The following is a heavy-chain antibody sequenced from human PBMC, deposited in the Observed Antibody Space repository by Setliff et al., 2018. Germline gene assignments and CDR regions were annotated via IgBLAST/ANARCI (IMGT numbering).Heavy chain of an antibody. CDR1: GFTFSAHG. Sequence: GGSLRLSCAASGFTFSAHGMNWVRQVPGKGLEWVSTINWDGRTRAYTDSVKGRFTISRDNAKNSLHLQMNSLRAEDTAVYYCARDYTYYDFWSGPSSGAFDIWGQGTMVTVSS. CDR3: ARDYTYYDFWSGPSSGAFDI. D-gene: IGHD3-3*01. CDR2: INWDGRTR. V-gene: IGHV3-20*04. J-gene: IGHJ3*02.